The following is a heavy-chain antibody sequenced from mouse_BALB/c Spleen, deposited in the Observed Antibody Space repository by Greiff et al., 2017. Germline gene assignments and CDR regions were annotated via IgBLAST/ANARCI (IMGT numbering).Heavy chain of an antibody. J-gene: IGHJ3*01. D-gene: IGHD1-2*01. Sequence: QVQLKQSGAELMKPGASVKISCKAAGYTFSSYWIEWVKQRPGHGLEWIGEILPGSGSTNYNEKFKGKATFTADTSSNTAYMQLSSLTSEDSAVYYCAREGDYGPFAYWGQGTLVTVSA. CDR1: GYTFSSYW. CDR3: AREGDYGPFAY. V-gene: IGHV1-9*01. CDR2: ILPGSGST.